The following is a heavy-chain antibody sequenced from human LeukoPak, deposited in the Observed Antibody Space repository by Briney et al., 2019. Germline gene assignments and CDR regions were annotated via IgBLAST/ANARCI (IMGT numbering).Heavy chain of an antibody. D-gene: IGHD2-2*01. J-gene: IGHJ4*02. CDR2: ISYDGSNK. V-gene: IGHV3-30*18. CDR3: AKEGCSSASCGVFDY. CDR1: GFTVSSYG. Sequence: GGSLRLSCAASGFTVSSYGMHWVSQAPSKGLEWVAVISYDGSNKYYADSVKGRFTISRDNSKNTLYLQMNSLRAEDTAVYYCAKEGCSSASCGVFDYWGQGTLVTVSS.